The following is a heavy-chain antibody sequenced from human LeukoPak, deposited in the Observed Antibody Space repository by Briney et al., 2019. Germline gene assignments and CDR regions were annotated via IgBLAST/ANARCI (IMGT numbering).Heavy chain of an antibody. J-gene: IGHJ3*02. CDR1: GGSISSYY. CDR2: IYYSGST. V-gene: IGHV4-59*01. CDR3: PRDLIDAFDI. Sequence: SETLSLTCTVSGGSISSYYWSWIRQPPGKGLEWIGYIYYSGSTNHNPSLKSRVTISVDTSKNQFSLKLSSVTAADTAVYYCPRDLIDAFDIWGQGTMVTVSS.